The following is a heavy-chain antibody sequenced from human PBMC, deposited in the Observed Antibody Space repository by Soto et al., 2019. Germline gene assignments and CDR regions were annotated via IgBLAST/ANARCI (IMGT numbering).Heavy chain of an antibody. CDR3: AREGKPTYDFWSGPPHSSYYYYGMDV. J-gene: IGHJ6*02. V-gene: IGHV3-13*01. Sequence: PGGSLRLSCAASGFTFSSYDMHWVRQATGKGLEWVSAIGTAGDTYYPGSVKGRFTISRENAKNSLYLQMNSLRAGDTAVYYCAREGKPTYDFWSGPPHSSYYYYGMDVWGQGTTVTVSS. CDR2: IGTAGDT. D-gene: IGHD3-3*01. CDR1: GFTFSSYD.